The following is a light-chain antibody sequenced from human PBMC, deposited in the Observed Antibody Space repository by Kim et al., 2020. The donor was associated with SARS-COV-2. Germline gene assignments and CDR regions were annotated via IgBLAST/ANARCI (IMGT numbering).Light chain of an antibody. CDR1: NIGSQR. CDR3: QVWDSGSDHWV. Sequence: SYELTQPPSVSVAPGKAASITCGGNNIGSQRVNWYQQKPGQAPVLVIYYNSDRPSGIPERFSGSNSGNTATLTISRVEAGDEADYYCQVWDSGSDHWVFGGGTKLTVL. J-gene: IGLJ3*02. V-gene: IGLV3-21*04. CDR2: YNS.